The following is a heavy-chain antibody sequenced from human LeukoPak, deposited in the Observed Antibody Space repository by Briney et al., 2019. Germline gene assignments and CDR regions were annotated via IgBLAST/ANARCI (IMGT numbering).Heavy chain of an antibody. D-gene: IGHD5-18*01. CDR1: GGSISSYY. J-gene: IGHJ4*02. Sequence: PSETLSLTCAVSGGSISSYYWSWIRQPPGKGLEWIGYIYYSGSTNYNPSLKSRVTISVDTSRNQFSLKLSSVTAADTAVYYCAGGDGKRGYSYGYYGYWGQGTLVTVSS. V-gene: IGHV4-59*01. CDR3: AGGDGKRGYSYGYYGY. CDR2: IYYSGST.